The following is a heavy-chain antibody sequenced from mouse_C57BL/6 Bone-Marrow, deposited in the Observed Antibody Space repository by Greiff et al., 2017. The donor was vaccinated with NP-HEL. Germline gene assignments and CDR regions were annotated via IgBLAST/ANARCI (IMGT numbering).Heavy chain of an antibody. CDR3: ARQRNGYYDWYFDV. CDR1: GFSLTSYG. D-gene: IGHD2-3*01. Sequence: QVQLKQSGPGLVAPSQSLSITCTVSGFSLTSYGVHWVRQPPGKGLEWLVVIWSDGSTTYNSALKSRLSISKDNSKSQVFLKMNSLQTDDTAMYYCARQRNGYYDWYFDVWGTGTTVTVSS. J-gene: IGHJ1*03. V-gene: IGHV2-6-1*01. CDR2: IWSDGST.